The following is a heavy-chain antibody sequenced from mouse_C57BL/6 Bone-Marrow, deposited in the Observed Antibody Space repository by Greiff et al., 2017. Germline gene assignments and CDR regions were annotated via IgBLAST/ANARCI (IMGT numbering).Heavy chain of an antibody. CDR2: IDPGSGNT. V-gene: IGHV1-55*01. D-gene: IGHD1-1*02. Sequence: QVQLQQPGAELVKPGASVKLSCKASGYTFTSYWMNWVKQRPGQGLEWIGDIDPGSGNTNYNEKFKGKATLTVDTSSSTAYMQLSSLTSEDAAVYYCASDAGGRFDFWGQGTILTVSA. CDR1: GYTFTSYW. CDR3: ASDAGGRFDF. J-gene: IGHJ2*01.